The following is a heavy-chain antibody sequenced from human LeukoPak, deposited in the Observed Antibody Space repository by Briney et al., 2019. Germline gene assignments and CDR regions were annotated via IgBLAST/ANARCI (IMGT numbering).Heavy chain of an antibody. D-gene: IGHD3-22*01. J-gene: IGHJ5*02. Sequence: PSETLSPTCTVSGGSISSGDYYWSWIRQPPGKGLEWIAYMYYSGSTYYNPSLKSRVTMSADTSKNQLSLKLSSVTAADTAVYYCVRPYYYDSRIDPWGQGILVTVSS. V-gene: IGHV4-30-4*01. CDR2: MYYSGST. CDR1: GGSISSGDYY. CDR3: VRPYYYDSRIDP.